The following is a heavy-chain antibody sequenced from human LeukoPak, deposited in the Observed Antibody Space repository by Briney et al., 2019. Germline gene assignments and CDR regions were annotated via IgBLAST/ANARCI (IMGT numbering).Heavy chain of an antibody. V-gene: IGHV4-34*01. CDR1: GGSFSGYY. CDR3: ARGRPGGRNWFDP. CDR2: INHSGST. Sequence: PSETLSLTCAVYGGSFSGYYCSWIRQPPGKGLEWIGEINHSGSTNYNPSLKSRVTISVDTSKNQFSLKLSSVTAADTAVYYCARGRPGGRNWFDPWGQGTLVTVSS. J-gene: IGHJ5*02.